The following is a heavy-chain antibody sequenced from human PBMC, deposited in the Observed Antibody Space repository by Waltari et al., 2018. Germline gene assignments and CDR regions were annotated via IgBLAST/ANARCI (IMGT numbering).Heavy chain of an antibody. CDR3: ARGGWDGMDV. Sequence: QVQLQQWGAGLLKPSETLSLTCAVYGGSFSGYYWSWIRQPPGKGLEWIGEINHSESTNYNPSLNSRVTIAVDTSKNQFSLKLSSVTAADTAVYYCARGGWDGMDVWGQGTTVTVSS. CDR2: INHSEST. V-gene: IGHV4-34*01. CDR1: GGSFSGYY. J-gene: IGHJ6*02.